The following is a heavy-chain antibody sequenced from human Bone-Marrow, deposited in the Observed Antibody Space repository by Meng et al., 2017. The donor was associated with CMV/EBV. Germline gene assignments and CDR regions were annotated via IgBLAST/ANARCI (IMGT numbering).Heavy chain of an antibody. J-gene: IGHJ5*01. CDR1: GFTFSSYG. CDR2: IRYDGSNK. CDR3: AKVSGGYCSTTSCPPDS. V-gene: IGHV3-30*02. Sequence: GESLKISCAASGFTFSSYGMHWVRQAPGKGLEWVAFIRYDGSNKYYADSVKGRFTISRDNSKNTLYLQMNSLRAEDTAVYYCAKVSGGYCSTTSCPPDSWGQGTLVTVSS. D-gene: IGHD2-2*01.